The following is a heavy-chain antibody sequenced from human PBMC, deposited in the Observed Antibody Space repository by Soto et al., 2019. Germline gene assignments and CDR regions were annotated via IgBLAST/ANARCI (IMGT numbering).Heavy chain of an antibody. CDR2: INHSGST. CDR1: GGSFSGYY. J-gene: IGHJ4*02. V-gene: IGHV4-34*01. Sequence: QVQLQQWGAGLLKPSETLSLTCAVYGGSFSGYYWSWIRQPPGKGLEWIGEINHSGSTNYNPSLKSRVTISVDTSKNPFSPKLSSVTAADTAVYYCARGKWLRSSFDYWGQGTLVTVSS. D-gene: IGHD5-12*01. CDR3: ARGKWLRSSFDY.